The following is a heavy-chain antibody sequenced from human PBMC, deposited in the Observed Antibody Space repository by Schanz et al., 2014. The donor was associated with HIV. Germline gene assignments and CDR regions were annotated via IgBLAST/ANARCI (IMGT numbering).Heavy chain of an antibody. J-gene: IGHJ4*02. V-gene: IGHV1-69*01. CDR1: GGTFSNYT. D-gene: IGHD4-17*01. CDR3: ARSRYGDYPYYFDY. CDR2: IIPLFGTR. Sequence: QVQLVQSGAEVKKPGSSVKVTCKTSGGTFSNYTITWVRQAPGEGLEWMGGIIPLFGTRNYAQMFQGRVTITADESTNTAYMELSSLRSEDTAVYYCARSRYGDYPYYFDYWGQGTLVTVSS.